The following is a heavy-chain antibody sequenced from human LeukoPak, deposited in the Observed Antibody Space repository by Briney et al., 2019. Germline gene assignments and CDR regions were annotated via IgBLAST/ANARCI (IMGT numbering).Heavy chain of an antibody. V-gene: IGHV1-2*02. CDR2: IIPYSGGT. CDR1: GYTFTDNY. J-gene: IGHJ6*03. CDR3: ARGSVGIAARGYYYYMDV. Sequence: VASVKVSCKASGYTFTDNYIHWVRQAPGQGLEWMGWIIPYSGGTNYAQKFQGRVTMTRDTSITTAYMELNSLRADDTAVYYCARGSVGIAARGYYYYMDVWGKGTTVTVSS. D-gene: IGHD6-6*01.